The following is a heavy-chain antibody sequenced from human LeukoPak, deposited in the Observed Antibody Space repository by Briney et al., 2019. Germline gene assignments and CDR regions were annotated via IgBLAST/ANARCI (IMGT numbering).Heavy chain of an antibody. J-gene: IGHJ4*02. CDR2: ISYDGSNK. D-gene: IGHD6-19*01. Sequence: EGSLRLSCAASGFTFSSYAMHWVRQAPGKGLEWVAVISYDGSNKYYADSVKGRFTISRDNSKNTLYLQMNSLRAEDTAVYYCARDGGIAVAGQRSIYYFDYWGQGTLVTVSS. V-gene: IGHV3-30*04. CDR3: ARDGGIAVAGQRSIYYFDY. CDR1: GFTFSSYA.